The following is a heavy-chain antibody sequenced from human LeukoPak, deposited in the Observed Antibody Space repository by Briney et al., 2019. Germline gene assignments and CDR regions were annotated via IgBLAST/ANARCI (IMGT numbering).Heavy chain of an antibody. CDR2: ISSGSSTI. J-gene: IGHJ4*02. Sequence: GGSLRLSCAASGFTFSSYSMNWVRQAPGKGLEWVSYISSGSSTIYYADSVKGRFTISRDNAKNSLYLQMNSLRAEDTAVYYCARDQWLVPFDYWGQGTLVTVSS. V-gene: IGHV3-48*04. CDR1: GFTFSSYS. CDR3: ARDQWLVPFDY. D-gene: IGHD6-19*01.